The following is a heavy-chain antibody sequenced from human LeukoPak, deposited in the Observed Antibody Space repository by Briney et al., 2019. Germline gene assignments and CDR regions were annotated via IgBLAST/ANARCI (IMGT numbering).Heavy chain of an antibody. D-gene: IGHD6-19*01. Sequence: GGSLRLSCAASGFTFDNYGMHWVRQAPGKGLEWVSGISWNSGSIAYADSVKGRFTISRDNAKNSLYLQMNSLRAEDTAVYYCARDNFRVAVAGPHYFDYWGQGTLVTVSS. CDR1: GFTFDNYG. J-gene: IGHJ4*02. CDR3: ARDNFRVAVAGPHYFDY. V-gene: IGHV3-9*01. CDR2: ISWNSGSI.